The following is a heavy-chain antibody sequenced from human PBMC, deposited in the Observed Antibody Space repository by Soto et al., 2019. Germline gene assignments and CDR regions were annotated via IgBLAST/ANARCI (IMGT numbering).Heavy chain of an antibody. D-gene: IGHD3-3*01. CDR3: AKDGDYDFWSGYRRNYYYYYGLDV. CDR2: ISYDGSNK. V-gene: IGHV3-30*18. J-gene: IGHJ6*02. Sequence: GGSLRLSCAASGFTFSSYGMHWVRQAPGKGLEWVAVISYDGSNKYYADSVKGRFTISRDNSKNTLYLQMNSLRAEDTAVYYCAKDGDYDFWSGYRRNYYYYYGLDVWGQGTTVTVSS. CDR1: GFTFSSYG.